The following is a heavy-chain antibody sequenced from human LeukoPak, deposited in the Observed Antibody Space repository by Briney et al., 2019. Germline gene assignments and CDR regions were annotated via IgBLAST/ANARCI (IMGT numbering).Heavy chain of an antibody. J-gene: IGHJ6*04. Sequence: GGSLRLSCAASGFTFSSYVMSWVRQAPGRGLEWVSGISGSGGSTHYADSVKGRFTISGDNSKNTLYLQMNSLRAEDTAVYYCAKDSTVTSLYYYYGMDVWGKGTTVTVSS. CDR2: ISGSGGST. D-gene: IGHD4-17*01. V-gene: IGHV3-23*01. CDR3: AKDSTVTSLYYYYGMDV. CDR1: GFTFSSYV.